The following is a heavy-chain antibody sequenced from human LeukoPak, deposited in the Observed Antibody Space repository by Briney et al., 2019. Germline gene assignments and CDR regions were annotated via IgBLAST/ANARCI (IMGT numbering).Heavy chain of an antibody. J-gene: IGHJ4*02. CDR1: GFTFSSYD. CDR2: ISGSGGST. V-gene: IGHV3-23*01. Sequence: PGGSLRLSCAASGFTFSSYDMSWVRQAPGKGLEWVSAISGSGGSTYYADSVKGRFTISRDNSKNTLYLQMNSLRAEDTAVYHCANARTYYDFWSGYSGAYYFDYWGQGTLVTVSS. CDR3: ANARTYYDFWSGYSGAYYFDY. D-gene: IGHD3-3*01.